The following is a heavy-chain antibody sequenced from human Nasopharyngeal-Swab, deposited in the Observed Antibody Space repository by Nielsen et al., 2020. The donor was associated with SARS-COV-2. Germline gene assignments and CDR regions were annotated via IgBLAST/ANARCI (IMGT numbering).Heavy chain of an antibody. D-gene: IGHD1-14*01. Sequence: GESLEISCKGSGYSFSSYWIGWVRQMPGKGLEWMGIMYPRDSDTRYSPSFQGQVTNSADKSISTAYLQWSSLKASDTAMYYGATAYNENYYWDYWGQGTLVTISS. V-gene: IGHV5-51*01. CDR1: GYSFSSYW. J-gene: IGHJ4*02. CDR2: MYPRDSDT. CDR3: ATAYNENYYWDY.